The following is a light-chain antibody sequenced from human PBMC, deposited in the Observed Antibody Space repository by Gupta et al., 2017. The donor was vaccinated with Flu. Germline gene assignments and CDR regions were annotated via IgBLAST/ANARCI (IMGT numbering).Light chain of an antibody. CDR1: SSYVGGHNY. CDR3: CSYTSSNTLSV. CDR2: EVS. J-gene: IGLJ1*01. Sequence: TSTCTVASSYVGGHNYVSWYQQHPAKAPKVLIYEVSNRPSVVSHRFSGSKSGNTASLTISGLHAEDEADYYCCSYTSSNTLSVFGPGTKVTVL. V-gene: IGLV2-14*01.